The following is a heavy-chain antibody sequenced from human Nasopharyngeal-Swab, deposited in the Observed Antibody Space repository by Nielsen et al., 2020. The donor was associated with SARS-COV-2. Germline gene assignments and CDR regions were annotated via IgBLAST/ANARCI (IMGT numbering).Heavy chain of an antibody. CDR3: AKDRGYDSLFDY. CDR1: GFTFDDYA. CDR2: ISWNSGSI. V-gene: IGHV3-9*01. Sequence: GGSLRLSCAASGFTFDDYAMHWVRQAPGKGLEWVSGISWNSGSIGYADSVKGRFTISRDNAKNSLYLQMNSLRAEDTALYYCAKDRGYDSLFDYWGQGTLVTVSS. J-gene: IGHJ4*02. D-gene: IGHD5-12*01.